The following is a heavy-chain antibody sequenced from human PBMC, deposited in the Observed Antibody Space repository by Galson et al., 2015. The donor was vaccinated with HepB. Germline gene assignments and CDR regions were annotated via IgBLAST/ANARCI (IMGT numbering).Heavy chain of an antibody. J-gene: IGHJ4*02. V-gene: IGHV1-69*13. D-gene: IGHD2-2*01. CDR1: GGTFSSYA. CDR3: ARGGGYCSSTSCYSHGVFDY. Sequence: SVKVSCKASGGTFSSYAISWVRQAPGQGLEWMGGIIPIFGTANYAQKFQGRVTVTADESTRTAYMELSSLRSEDTAVYYFARGGGYCSSTSCYSHGVFDYWGQGTLVTVSS. CDR2: IIPIFGTA.